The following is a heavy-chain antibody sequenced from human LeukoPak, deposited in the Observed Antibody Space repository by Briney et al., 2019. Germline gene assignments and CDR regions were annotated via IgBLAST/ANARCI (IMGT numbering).Heavy chain of an antibody. J-gene: IGHJ5*02. D-gene: IGHD3-22*01. Sequence: PSQTLSLTCTVPGCSISSCGYYWSWIRQPPGKGLEGIGYIYYSGSTYYNPSLKSRVTISVDTSKNQFSLKLSSVTAADTAVYYCARDRDDSSGYFVGNWFDPWGQGTLVTVSS. CDR1: GCSISSCGYY. CDR3: ARDRDDSSGYFVGNWFDP. V-gene: IGHV4-31*03. CDR2: IYYSGST.